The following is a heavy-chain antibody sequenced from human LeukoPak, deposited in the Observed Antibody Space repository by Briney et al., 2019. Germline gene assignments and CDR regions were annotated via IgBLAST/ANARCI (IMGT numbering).Heavy chain of an antibody. J-gene: IGHJ4*02. CDR2: ISKTSSSI. CDR3: ASSGDYYMGY. CDR1: GFTFSTYN. Sequence: GGCLRLSCAASGFTFSTYNMNWVRQAPGKRLEWVSYISKTSSSIYYADSVKGRFTISRDNAKNSLYLQMNSLRAEDTAVYYCASSGDYYMGYWGQGTLVTVSS. V-gene: IGHV3-48*01. D-gene: IGHD1-26*01.